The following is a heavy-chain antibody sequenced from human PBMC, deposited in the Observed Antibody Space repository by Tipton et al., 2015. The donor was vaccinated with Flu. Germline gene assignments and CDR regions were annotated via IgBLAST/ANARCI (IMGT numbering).Heavy chain of an antibody. CDR2: ISYDGRDK. V-gene: IGHV3-30*14. J-gene: IGHJ6*02. CDR1: GLTFTNYA. D-gene: IGHD3-9*01. CDR3: ARGDILTGYLGYTSRTYNYYALDV. Sequence: RSLRLSCAATGLTFTNYAFYWVRQAPGKGLEWVALISYDGRDKAYGDSVRGRFTISRDNSKNTLYLQMNSLRIEDTAAYYCARGDILTGYLGYTSRTYNYYALDVWGQGTRVTVSS.